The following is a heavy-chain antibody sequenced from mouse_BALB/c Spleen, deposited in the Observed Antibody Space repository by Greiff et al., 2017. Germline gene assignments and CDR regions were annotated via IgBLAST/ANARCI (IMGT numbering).Heavy chain of an antibody. J-gene: IGHJ3*01. CDR3: ATQLYDYDALAWFAY. D-gene: IGHD2-4*01. V-gene: IGHV5-12-2*01. Sequence: EVQLQESGGGLVQPGGSLKLSCAASGFTFSSYTMSWVRQTPEKRLEWVAYISNGGGSTYYPDTVKGRFTISRDNAKNTLYLQMSSLKSEDTAMYYCATQLYDYDALAWFAYWGQGTLVTVSA. CDR1: GFTFSSYT. CDR2: ISNGGGST.